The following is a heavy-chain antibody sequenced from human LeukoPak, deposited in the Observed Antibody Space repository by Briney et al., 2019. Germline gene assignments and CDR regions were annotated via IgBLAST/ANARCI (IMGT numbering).Heavy chain of an antibody. CDR1: GVSINTCCYY. D-gene: IGHD5-18*01. V-gene: IGHV4-61*01. CDR2: KYYSGST. CDR3: ARGRSYGFDFDS. J-gene: IGHJ4*02. Sequence: PSQTLSLTCDVSGVSINTCCYYWPWIRQPPGKGLEWIGYKYYSGSTRYNSSLRSRLTISLDSSKNQFSLRLTSVTAADTAVYYCARGRSYGFDFDSWGPGTLVIVSS.